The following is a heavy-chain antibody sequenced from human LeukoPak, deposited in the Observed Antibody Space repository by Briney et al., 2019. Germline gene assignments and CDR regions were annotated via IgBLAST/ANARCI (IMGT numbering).Heavy chain of an antibody. J-gene: IGHJ4*02. CDR3: ARVPGFI. Sequence: GGSLRLSCAASGFTFSLYTMHWVRQAPGKGLEWVAVISYDGSDKYYADSVKGRFTISRDNSKNTLFLQMNSLRAEDTAVYYCARVPGFIWGQGTLVTVSS. CDR1: GFTFSLYT. D-gene: IGHD3-10*01. V-gene: IGHV3-30*04. CDR2: ISYDGSDK.